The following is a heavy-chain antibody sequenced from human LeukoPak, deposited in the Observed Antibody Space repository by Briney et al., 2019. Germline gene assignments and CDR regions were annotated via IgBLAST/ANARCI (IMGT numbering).Heavy chain of an antibody. V-gene: IGHV4-59*08. CDR3: ARHVSGSYSFDY. CDR1: GGSISSYY. CDR2: IYYSGST. J-gene: IGHJ4*02. D-gene: IGHD1-26*01. Sequence: PSETLFLTCTVSGGSISSYYWSWIRQPPGKGLEWIGYIYYSGSTNYNPSLKSRVTISVDTSKNQFSLKLSSVTAADTAVYYCARHVSGSYSFDYWGQGTLVTVSS.